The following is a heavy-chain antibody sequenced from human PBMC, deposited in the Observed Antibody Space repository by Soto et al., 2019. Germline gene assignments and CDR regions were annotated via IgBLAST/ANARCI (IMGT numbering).Heavy chain of an antibody. D-gene: IGHD3-10*01. CDR1: GFTFSAYG. CDR3: ATDVYYYSRSLYERFDY. J-gene: IGHJ4*02. CDR2: ISHDGTNK. V-gene: IGHV3-30*03. Sequence: GGSLRLSCEVSGFTFSAYGMHWVRQAPGKGLEWVAAISHDGTNKNYGDSVKGRFTISRDNSKKTLYLQMNSLRPEDTALYYCATDVYYYSRSLYERFDYWGQGTLVTVSS.